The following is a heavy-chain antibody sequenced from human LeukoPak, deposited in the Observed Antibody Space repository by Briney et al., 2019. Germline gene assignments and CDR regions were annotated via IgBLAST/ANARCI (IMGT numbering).Heavy chain of an antibody. D-gene: IGHD1-26*01. Sequence: GGSLRLSCAASGFTFSDYYMSWIRQAPGKGLECVSYISSSGSTIYYADSVKGRFTISRDNAKNSLYLQMNSLRAEDTAVYYCARERIVGATEGFDYWGQGTLVTVSS. CDR2: ISSSGSTI. CDR3: ARERIVGATEGFDY. V-gene: IGHV3-11*01. CDR1: GFTFSDYY. J-gene: IGHJ4*02.